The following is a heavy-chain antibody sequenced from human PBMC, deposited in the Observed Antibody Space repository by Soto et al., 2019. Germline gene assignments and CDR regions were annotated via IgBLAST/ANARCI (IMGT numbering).Heavy chain of an antibody. Sequence: QVQLVESGGDVVQPGRSLRLSCAASGFTFSNYGMHWARQAPGKGLEWVAAILYDGSNKYYADSVKGRFTISRDNSKNTLYLQMTSLRAEDRAVYYCGGGTYYFGYCGQGTLVTVSS. J-gene: IGHJ4*02. CDR3: GGGTYYFGY. D-gene: IGHD1-26*01. V-gene: IGHV3-33*01. CDR1: GFTFSNYG. CDR2: ILYDGSNK.